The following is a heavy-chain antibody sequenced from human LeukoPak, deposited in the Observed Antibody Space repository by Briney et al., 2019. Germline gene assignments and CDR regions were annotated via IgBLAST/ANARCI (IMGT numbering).Heavy chain of an antibody. Sequence: SETLSLTCSVSGASLTRPTYYQWSWIRQPPGKGLELIGSLFSTGSATLNPSLKSRVTMSLDTSKNQFSLNLNSVTAADTAVYYCARHEGGTTYDYWGQGTLVTVSS. J-gene: IGHJ4*02. CDR1: GASLTRPTYY. CDR2: LFSTGSA. CDR3: ARHEGGTTYDY. D-gene: IGHD4-17*01. V-gene: IGHV4-61*01.